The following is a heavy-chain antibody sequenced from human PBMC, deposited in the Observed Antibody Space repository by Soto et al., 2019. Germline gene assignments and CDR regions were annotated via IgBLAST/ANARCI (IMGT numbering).Heavy chain of an antibody. Sequence: GGSLRLSCAASGFPFGGNAMSWVRQAPGKGLEWVSGISDSGATTYYADSVRGRFTISRDNSKNTLYLQMKSLRAEDSASYYCAKEDTSSGSLDYWGQGALVTVSS. J-gene: IGHJ4*02. D-gene: IGHD6-19*01. V-gene: IGHV3-23*01. CDR3: AKEDTSSGSLDY. CDR1: GFPFGGNA. CDR2: ISDSGATT.